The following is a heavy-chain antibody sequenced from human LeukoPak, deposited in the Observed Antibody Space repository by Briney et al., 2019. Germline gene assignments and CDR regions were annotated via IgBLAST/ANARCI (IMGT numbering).Heavy chain of an antibody. CDR1: GNSISSGDNY. CDR3: ARGGIVGATKGAFDI. CDR2: IYTSGST. J-gene: IGHJ3*02. Sequence: SETLSLTCTVSGNSISSGDNYWSWIRQPAGKGLEWIGRIYTSGSTNYNPSLKSRVTISGDTSKNQFSLRLSSVTAADTAVYYCARGGIVGATKGAFDIWGQGTMVTVSS. V-gene: IGHV4-61*02. D-gene: IGHD1-26*01.